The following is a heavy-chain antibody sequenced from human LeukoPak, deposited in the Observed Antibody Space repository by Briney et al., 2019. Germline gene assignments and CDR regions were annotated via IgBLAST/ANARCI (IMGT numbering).Heavy chain of an antibody. Sequence: GGSLRLSSTASGFTFSNHAMTWVRQAPGKRVERVSSMSSGGTYIYYADSVRGRFTISRDNAKNSLYLVMNSLRAEDTATYYCARDRPTGASRVFVVQWGQGTLVTVSS. V-gene: IGHV3-21*01. J-gene: IGHJ4*02. CDR3: ARDRPTGASRVFVVQ. CDR1: GFTFSNHA. CDR2: MSSGGTYI. D-gene: IGHD2-15*01.